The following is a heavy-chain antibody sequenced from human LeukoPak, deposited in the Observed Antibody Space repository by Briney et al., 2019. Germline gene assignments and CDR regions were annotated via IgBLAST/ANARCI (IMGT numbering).Heavy chain of an antibody. CDR1: GYTFTSYG. CDR2: ISAYNGNT. CDR3: ARVGDYGGSRNNWFDP. J-gene: IGHJ5*02. V-gene: IGHV1-18*01. Sequence: ASVKVSCKASGYTFTSYGISWVRQAPGQGLEWMGWISAYNGNTNYAQKLQGRVTMTTDTSTSTAYMELRSLRSDDTAVYYCARVGDYGGSRNNWFDPWGQGTLVTVSS. D-gene: IGHD4-23*01.